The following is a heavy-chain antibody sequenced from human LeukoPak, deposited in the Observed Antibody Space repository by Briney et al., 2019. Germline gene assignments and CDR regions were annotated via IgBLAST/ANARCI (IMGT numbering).Heavy chain of an antibody. J-gene: IGHJ4*02. V-gene: IGHV4-34*01. CDR1: GGSISSYY. CDR3: ARRGVTMIVGFDY. D-gene: IGHD3-22*01. CDR2: INHSGST. Sequence: SETLSLTCTVSGGSISSYYWSWIRQPPGKGLEWIGEINHSGSTNYNPSLKSRVTISVDTSKNQFSLKLSSVTAADTAVYYCARRGVTMIVGFDYWGQGTLVTVSS.